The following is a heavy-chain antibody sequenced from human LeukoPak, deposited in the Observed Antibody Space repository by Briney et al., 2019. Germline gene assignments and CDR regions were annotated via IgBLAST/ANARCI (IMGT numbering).Heavy chain of an antibody. CDR1: GGSLSSYY. J-gene: IGHJ6*03. V-gene: IGHV4-59*01. CDR3: ARETVYYYYMDV. D-gene: IGHD1-1*01. CDR2: IYYSGST. Sequence: SETLSLTCTVSGGSLSSYYWSWIRQPPGKRLEWIGYIYYSGSTNYNPSPKSRVTISVDTSKNQFSLKLSSVTAADTAVYYCARETVYYYYMDVWGKGTTVTVSS.